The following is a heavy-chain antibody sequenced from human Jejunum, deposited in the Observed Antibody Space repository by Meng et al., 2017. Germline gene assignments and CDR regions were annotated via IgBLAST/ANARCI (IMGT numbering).Heavy chain of an antibody. CDR3: ARRLPYFDTGFYDF. CDR1: GASFSGYK. D-gene: IGHD3-9*01. Sequence: QGQIPQWGAGLLRPSETLSLTFAVYGASFSGYKWNWIRQPPGKGLEWIGEINHSGSTTYNPSLKSRVTMSVDTSKNQFSLKVDSVSAADTAVYYCARRLPYFDTGFYDFRGQGTLVTVSS. J-gene: IGHJ4*02. CDR2: INHSGST. V-gene: IGHV4-34*02.